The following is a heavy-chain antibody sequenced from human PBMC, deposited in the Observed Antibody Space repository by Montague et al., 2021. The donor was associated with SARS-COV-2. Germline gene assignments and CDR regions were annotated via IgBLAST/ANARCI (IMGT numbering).Heavy chain of an antibody. J-gene: IGHJ4*02. V-gene: IGHV2-70*11. Sequence: PALVKPTQTVTLTCTFSGFSLKTPGTCVSWIRQPPGKALEWLARIDWDGDKDFSTSLKTRLTVSRDTSKNQVVLTMTNMDPGDTATYYCARTSPYSGSYKEFDYWGQGVLVTVSS. CDR2: IDWDGDK. CDR3: ARTSPYSGSYKEFDY. D-gene: IGHD1-26*01. CDR1: GFSLKTPGTC.